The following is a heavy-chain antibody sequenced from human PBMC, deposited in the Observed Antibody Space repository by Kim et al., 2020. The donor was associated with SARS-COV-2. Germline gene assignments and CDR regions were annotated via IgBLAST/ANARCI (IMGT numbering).Heavy chain of an antibody. J-gene: IGHJ4*02. CDR2: IYYSGST. CDR3: AREVAVAGFDY. V-gene: IGHV4-59*01. D-gene: IGHD6-19*01. CDR1: GGSISSYY. Sequence: SETLSLTCTVSGGSISSYYWSWIRQPPGKGLEWIGYIYYSGSTNYNPSLKSRVTISVDTSKNQFSLKLSSVTAADTAVYYCAREVAVAGFDYWGQGTLVTVSS.